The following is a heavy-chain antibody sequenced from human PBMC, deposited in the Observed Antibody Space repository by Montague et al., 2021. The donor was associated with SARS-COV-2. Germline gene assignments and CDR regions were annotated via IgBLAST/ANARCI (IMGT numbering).Heavy chain of an antibody. Sequence: SLRLSCAASGFTFDDYGMSWVRQAPGKGLEWVSGINWNGGSTGYADSVKGRFTISRDNAKNSLYLQMSSLRAEDTALYHCARLPERRDDAFDIWGQGTMATVSS. CDR1: GFTFDDYG. V-gene: IGHV3-20*01. D-gene: IGHD1-1*01. CDR3: ARLPERRDDAFDI. CDR2: INWNGGST. J-gene: IGHJ3*02.